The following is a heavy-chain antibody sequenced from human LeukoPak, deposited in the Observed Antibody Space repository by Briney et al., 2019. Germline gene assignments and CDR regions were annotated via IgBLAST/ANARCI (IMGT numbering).Heavy chain of an antibody. CDR1: GGSFSGYY. CDR2: INHSGST. D-gene: IGHD2-2*01. CDR3: ARGYCSTTSCHDAFDI. J-gene: IGHJ3*02. Sequence: SETLSLTCAVYGGSFSGYYWSWIRQPPGKGLEWIGEINHSGSTSYNPSHKSRVTISVDTSKNQFSLKLSSVTAADTAVYYCARGYCSTTSCHDAFDIWGQGTVVTVSS. V-gene: IGHV4-34*01.